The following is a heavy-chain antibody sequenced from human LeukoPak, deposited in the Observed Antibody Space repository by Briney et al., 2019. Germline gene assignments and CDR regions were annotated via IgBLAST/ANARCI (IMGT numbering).Heavy chain of an antibody. V-gene: IGHV3-23*01. CDR3: ARVGSTIFGVYYYGMDV. D-gene: IGHD3-3*01. Sequence: GGSLRLSCAVSGFTFSSYAVNWVRQAPGKGLEWVSVISGSGGSTYYADSVKGRFTISRDNSKNTLYLQMNSLRAEDTAVYYCARVGSTIFGVYYYGMDVWGQGTTVTVSS. J-gene: IGHJ6*02. CDR2: ISGSGGST. CDR1: GFTFSSYA.